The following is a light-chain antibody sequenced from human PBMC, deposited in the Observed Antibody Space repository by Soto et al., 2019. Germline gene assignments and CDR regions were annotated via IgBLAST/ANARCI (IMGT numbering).Light chain of an antibody. V-gene: IGLV2-14*01. CDR1: SSDVGGYNW. CDR2: EVS. Sequence: QSALTQPASVSGSPGQSITISCTGTSSDVGGYNWVSWYQQLPDGAPKLLISEVSIRPSGVSGRFTGSKSGNTAALTISGLLGEDGGDYCCASYASGATYVFGTGTKLTVL. CDR3: ASYASGATYV. J-gene: IGLJ1*01.